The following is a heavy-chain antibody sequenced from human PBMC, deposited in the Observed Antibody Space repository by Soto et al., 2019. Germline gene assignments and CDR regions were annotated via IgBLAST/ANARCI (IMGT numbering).Heavy chain of an antibody. Sequence: GASVKVSCKASGGTFSSYAISWVRQAPGQGLEWMGGIIPIFGTANYAQKFQGRVTITADESTSTAYMELSSLRSEDTAVYYCASRGVRDTAMVIAPFYYYYGMGVWGQGTTVTVSS. J-gene: IGHJ6*02. V-gene: IGHV1-69*13. D-gene: IGHD5-18*01. CDR3: ASRGVRDTAMVIAPFYYYYGMGV. CDR1: GGTFSSYA. CDR2: IIPIFGTA.